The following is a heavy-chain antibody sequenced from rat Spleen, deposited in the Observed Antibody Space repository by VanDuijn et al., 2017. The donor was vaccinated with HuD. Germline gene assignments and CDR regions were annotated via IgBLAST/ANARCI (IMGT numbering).Heavy chain of an antibody. CDR2: ISSGGGGT. CDR3: ARHGDYNNYGWFAY. Sequence: EVQLVESGGGLVQPGRSLKLSCTASGFTFSNFDMAWVRQAPTKGLELVTSISSGGGGTYYPDSVKGRFTISRDNAKSTLYLQMDSLRSEDTASYYCARHGDYNNYGWFAYWGQGTLVTVSS. CDR1: GFTFSNFD. V-gene: IGHV5-25*01. J-gene: IGHJ3*01. D-gene: IGHD1-10*01.